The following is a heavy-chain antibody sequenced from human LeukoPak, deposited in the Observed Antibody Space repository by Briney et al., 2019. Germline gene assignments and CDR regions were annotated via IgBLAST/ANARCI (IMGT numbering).Heavy chain of an antibody. J-gene: IGHJ4*02. D-gene: IGHD2/OR15-2a*01. CDR3: ARDRGGNSGSFEY. Sequence: GGSLRLSCAASGFTFSTYEMNWVRQAPGKGLEWISYISSSGSTIYYADSVKGQFTISRDNAKNSLYLQMNSLRVEDTAIYYCARDRGGNSGSFEYWGQGSLVTVSS. CDR2: ISSSGSTI. CDR1: GFTFSTYE. V-gene: IGHV3-48*03.